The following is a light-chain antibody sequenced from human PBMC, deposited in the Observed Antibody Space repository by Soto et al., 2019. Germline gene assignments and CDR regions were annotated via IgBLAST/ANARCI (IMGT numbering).Light chain of an antibody. CDR3: QNYNSAPTWT. J-gene: IGKJ1*01. V-gene: IGKV1-27*01. Sequence: DIQMTQSPSSLSASVGDRVTITCRASQGISNYLAWYQQKPGKVPKLLIYAASTLQSGVPSRFSGSGSGTDFTLTISSLQPEDGATYYCQNYNSAPTWTFGQGTKVEIK. CDR1: QGISNY. CDR2: AAS.